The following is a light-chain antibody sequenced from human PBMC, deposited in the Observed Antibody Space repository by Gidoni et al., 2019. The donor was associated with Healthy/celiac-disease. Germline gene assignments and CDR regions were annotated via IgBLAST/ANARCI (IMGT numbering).Light chain of an antibody. V-gene: IGKV3-15*01. CDR2: DAA. J-gene: IGKJ1*01. Sequence: EIVMTQSPATLSVSPGERATLSCRASQSVSSNLAWYQQKPGQAPRLLIYDAATRATRRPARCSGSRSGTEVTLTISSLQSEDFAVYYCQQYNDWPPWTFGQGTKVKIK. CDR3: QQYNDWPPWT. CDR1: QSVSSN.